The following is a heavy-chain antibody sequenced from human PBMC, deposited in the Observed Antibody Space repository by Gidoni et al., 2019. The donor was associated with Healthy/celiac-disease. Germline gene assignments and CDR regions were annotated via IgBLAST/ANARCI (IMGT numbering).Heavy chain of an antibody. J-gene: IGHJ4*02. D-gene: IGHD3-3*01. Sequence: EVQLVESGGGLVKPGGSLRLSCEASGFLFSSYTMNWVRQAPGKGLEWVSSISSTSNYIYYADSVKGRFTISRDNAKNSLYLQMNSLRAEDTAVYYCARDALRFLEWLLDYWGQGTLVTVSS. CDR1: GFLFSSYT. V-gene: IGHV3-21*01. CDR2: ISSTSNYI. CDR3: ARDALRFLEWLLDY.